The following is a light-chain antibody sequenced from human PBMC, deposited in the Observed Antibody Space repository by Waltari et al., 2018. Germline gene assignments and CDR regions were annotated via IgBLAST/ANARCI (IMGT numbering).Light chain of an antibody. J-gene: IGLJ1*01. CDR1: RNDVAAYNS. Sequence: QSALTQPASGSGSPGQSITVPCTGTRNDVAAYNSVCWYQQHPGEVPKLMIYDVTKRPSGISYRFSGSKSGNTASLTISGLQAEDEADYYCSSYTTDSTYVFGTGTKVTVL. CDR3: SSYTTDSTYV. V-gene: IGLV2-14*03. CDR2: DVT.